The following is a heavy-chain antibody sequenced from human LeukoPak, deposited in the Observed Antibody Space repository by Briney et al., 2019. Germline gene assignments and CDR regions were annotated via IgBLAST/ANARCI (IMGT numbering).Heavy chain of an antibody. D-gene: IGHD1-26*01. Sequence: GGSLRLSCAASGFTFSSNYMSWVRQAPGKGLEWVALIRYDGSNEYYADSVKGRFTISRDSSKSTLYLQMNSLRAEDTAVYYCAKELTVGTTSKNLDYWGQGTLVTVSS. CDR1: GFTFSSNY. V-gene: IGHV3-30*02. CDR3: AKELTVGTTSKNLDY. J-gene: IGHJ4*02. CDR2: IRYDGSNE.